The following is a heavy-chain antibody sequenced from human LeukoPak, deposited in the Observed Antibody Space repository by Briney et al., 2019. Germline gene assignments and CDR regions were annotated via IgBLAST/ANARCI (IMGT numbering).Heavy chain of an antibody. Sequence: SETLSLTCTVSGGSISSSSYYWSWIRQPPGKGLEWIGYIYYSGSTNYNPSLKSRVTISVDTSKNQFSLKLSSVTAADTAVYYCARERGGDYGDFGSVYHYMDVWGKGTTVTISS. J-gene: IGHJ6*03. CDR3: ARERGGDYGDFGSVYHYMDV. CDR2: IYYSGST. CDR1: GGSISSSSYY. D-gene: IGHD4-17*01. V-gene: IGHV4-61*01.